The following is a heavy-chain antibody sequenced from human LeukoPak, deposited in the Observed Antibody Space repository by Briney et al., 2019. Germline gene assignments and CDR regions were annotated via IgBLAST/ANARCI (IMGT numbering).Heavy chain of an antibody. CDR3: AREIADDLRFDP. Sequence: SETLSLTCTVSGGSISSGGYYWSWIRQHPGTGLEWIGYIYYSGSTYYNPSLKSRVTISVDTSKNQFSLKLSSVTAADTAVYYCAREIADDLRFDPWGQGTPVTVSS. V-gene: IGHV4-31*03. CDR2: IYYSGST. CDR1: GGSISSGGYY. J-gene: IGHJ5*02. D-gene: IGHD3-16*01.